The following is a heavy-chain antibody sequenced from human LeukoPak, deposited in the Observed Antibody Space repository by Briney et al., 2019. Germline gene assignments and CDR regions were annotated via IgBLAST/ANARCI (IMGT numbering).Heavy chain of an antibody. J-gene: IGHJ4*02. CDR2: MNPVSGKA. D-gene: IGHD1/OR15-1a*01. CDR1: GYTFSSHD. Sequence: AASVKVSCKASGYTFSSHDINWVRQAPGQGLEWMGWMNPVSGKAGSAQKFQGRVTLTRDTSISTANMEVSSLRFDDTAFYYCARAPMGTAPLYWGQGTLVTVSS. CDR3: ARAPMGTAPLY. V-gene: IGHV1-8*01.